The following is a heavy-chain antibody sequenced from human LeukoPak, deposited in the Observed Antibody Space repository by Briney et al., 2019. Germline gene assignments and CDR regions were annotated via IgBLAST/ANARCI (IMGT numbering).Heavy chain of an antibody. D-gene: IGHD5-12*01. J-gene: IGHJ6*03. CDR3: AREGLIVATTNYYYYYMDV. CDR2: MNPKSGGT. CDR1: GYTFTGYY. V-gene: IGHV1-2*02. Sequence: GASVKVSCKASGYTFTGYYVHWVRQAPGQGLEWMGWMNPKSGGTNYAQKFEARVTMNRDTSISTAYMELSRLRFDDTAVYYCAREGLIVATTNYYYYYMDVWGKGTTVTISS.